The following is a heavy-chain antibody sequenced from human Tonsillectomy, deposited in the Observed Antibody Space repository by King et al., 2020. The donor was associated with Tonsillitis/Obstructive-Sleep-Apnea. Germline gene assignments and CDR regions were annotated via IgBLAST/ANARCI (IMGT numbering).Heavy chain of an antibody. CDR3: AKALAYYYDSSGYDAFDI. J-gene: IGHJ3*02. D-gene: IGHD3-22*01. CDR2: ISYDGSNK. V-gene: IGHV3-30*18. Sequence: VQLVESGGGVVQPGRSLRLSCAASGFTFSSYGMHWVRQAPGKGLEWVAVISYDGSNKYYADSVKGRFTISRDNSKNTLYLQMNSLRAEDTAVYYCAKALAYYYDSSGYDAFDIWGQGTMVTVSS. CDR1: GFTFSSYG.